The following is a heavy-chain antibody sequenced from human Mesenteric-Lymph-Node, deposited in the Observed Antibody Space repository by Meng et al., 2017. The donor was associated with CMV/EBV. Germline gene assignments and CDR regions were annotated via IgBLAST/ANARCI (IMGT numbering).Heavy chain of an antibody. D-gene: IGHD2-8*02. Sequence: GESLKISCAASGFTFSSYAMSWVRQAPGKGLEWVSTISGSGGSTYYADSVKGRFTISRDNAKNSVSLQMNSLRVEDTGVYYCARDRLEGYHSGPGFWGQGTLVTVSS. CDR1: GFTFSSYA. J-gene: IGHJ4*02. CDR3: ARDRLEGYHSGPGF. CDR2: ISGSGGST. V-gene: IGHV3-23*01.